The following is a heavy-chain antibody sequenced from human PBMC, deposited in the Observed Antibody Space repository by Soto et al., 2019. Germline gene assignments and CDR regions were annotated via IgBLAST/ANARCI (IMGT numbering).Heavy chain of an antibody. Sequence: GGSLRLSCAASGFTFSSYAISWVRQAPGKGLEWVSAISVSGGSTYYADSVKGRFTISRDNSKNTLYLQMNSLRAEDTAVYYCAKDPVVTPGFDYWGQGTLVTVSS. J-gene: IGHJ4*02. CDR1: GFTFSSYA. CDR2: ISVSGGST. D-gene: IGHD2-15*01. CDR3: AKDPVVTPGFDY. V-gene: IGHV3-23*01.